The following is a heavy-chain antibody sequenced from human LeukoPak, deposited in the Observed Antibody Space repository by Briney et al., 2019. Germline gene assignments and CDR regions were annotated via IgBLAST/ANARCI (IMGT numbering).Heavy chain of an antibody. CDR2: IIPIFGTA. D-gene: IGHD6-19*01. CDR1: GGTFSSYA. J-gene: IGHJ4*02. V-gene: IGHV1-69*05. CDR3: ATVYQRIAVPDY. Sequence: GSSVKVSCKASGGTFSSYAISWVRQAPGQGLEWMGGIIPIFGTANYAQKFQGRVTITTDESTSTAYMELSSLRSEDTAVYYCATVYQRIAVPDYWGQGTLVTVSS.